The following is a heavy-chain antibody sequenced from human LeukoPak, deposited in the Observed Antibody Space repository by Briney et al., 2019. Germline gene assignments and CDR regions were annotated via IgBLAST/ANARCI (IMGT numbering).Heavy chain of an antibody. CDR1: GVTFSSYS. CDR2: ISSSSSYI. J-gene: IGHJ4*02. V-gene: IGHV3-21*01. CDR3: ARGIADYFDY. D-gene: IGHD6-13*01. Sequence: PGGSLRLSCAASGVTFSSYSMNWVRQAPGKGLEWVSSISSSSSYIYYADSVKGRFTISRDNAKNSLYLQMNSLRAEDTAVYYCARGIADYFDYWGQGTLVTVSS.